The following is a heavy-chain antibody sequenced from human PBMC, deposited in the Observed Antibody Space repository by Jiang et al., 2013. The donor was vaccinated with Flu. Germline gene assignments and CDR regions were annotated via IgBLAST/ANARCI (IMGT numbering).Heavy chain of an antibody. CDR1: GYTFTTYG. J-gene: IGHJ4*02. Sequence: GAEVKKPGASVRVSCKASGYTFTTYGIIWVRQAPGQGLEWMGWIGAFNGKTNYAQNLQGRVTMTTDTSTSTAYMDLRSLRSDDTAVYYCARVGTTGSYYSDYWGQGTLVTVSS. D-gene: IGHD1-26*01. CDR2: IGAFNGKT. CDR3: ARVGTTGSYYSDY. V-gene: IGHV1-18*01.